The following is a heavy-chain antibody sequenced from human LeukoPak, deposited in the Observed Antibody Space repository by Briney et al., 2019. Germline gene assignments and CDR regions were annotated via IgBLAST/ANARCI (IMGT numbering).Heavy chain of an antibody. J-gene: IGHJ6*02. V-gene: IGHV3-33*01. Sequence: GGSLRLSCGASGFSFSLYGMHWVRQAPGKGLEWVAFIWAAGNDDFYADSVKGRFTISRGNSKNTLYLQMNSLRAEDTAVYYCARAGVVDRFYYYGMDVWGQGTTVTVSS. CDR3: ARAGVVDRFYYYGMDV. D-gene: IGHD3-3*01. CDR2: IWAAGNDD. CDR1: GFSFSLYG.